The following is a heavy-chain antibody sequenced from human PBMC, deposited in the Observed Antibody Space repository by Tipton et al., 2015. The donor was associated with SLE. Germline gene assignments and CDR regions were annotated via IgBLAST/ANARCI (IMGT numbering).Heavy chain of an antibody. D-gene: IGHD6-19*01. J-gene: IGHJ4*02. Sequence: TLSLTCTVSGGSISSSSYYWGWIRQPPGKGLEWIGEINHSGSTNYNPSLKSRVTISVDTSKNQFSLKLSSVTAADTAVYYCARSLNGDSSGWYEYWGQGTLVTVSS. CDR3: ARSLNGDSSGWYEY. CDR2: INHSGST. CDR1: GGSISSSSYY. V-gene: IGHV4-39*07.